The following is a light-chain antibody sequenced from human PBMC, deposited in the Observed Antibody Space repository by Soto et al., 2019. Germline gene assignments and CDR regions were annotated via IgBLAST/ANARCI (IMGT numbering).Light chain of an antibody. J-gene: IGKJ4*01. V-gene: IGKV3-15*01. Sequence: EIVMTQSPATLSVSPGERATLSCRASQSVSSDLAWYQQRPGQAPRLVIYGASTRATGFPARFSGSGSGTEFTLTISSLQSEDFAVYYCQQYNNWPLTFGGGTKVEIK. CDR3: QQYNNWPLT. CDR1: QSVSSD. CDR2: GAS.